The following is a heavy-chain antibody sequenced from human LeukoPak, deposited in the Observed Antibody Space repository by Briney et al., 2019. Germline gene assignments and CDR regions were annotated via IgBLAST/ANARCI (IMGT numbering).Heavy chain of an antibody. Sequence: PGGSLRLSCAASGFTVSSNFMSCVRQAPGKGLEWVSVIYSGSRTYYADSVKGRFTISRDNSKNTVYIQMNSLRAEDTAVYYCARETITTAGAFDIWGQGTMVTVSS. V-gene: IGHV3-66*01. CDR2: IYSGSRT. CDR1: GFTVSSNF. D-gene: IGHD1/OR15-1a*01. CDR3: ARETITTAGAFDI. J-gene: IGHJ3*02.